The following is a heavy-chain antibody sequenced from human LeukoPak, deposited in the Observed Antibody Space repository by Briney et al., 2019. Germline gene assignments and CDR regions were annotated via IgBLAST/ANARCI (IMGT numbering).Heavy chain of an antibody. Sequence: GGSLRLSCVASGFTVSSNYMSWVRQAPGKGLEWVSVIYSAGNTYYADSVKGRFTISRHSSENTLYLHMNSLRVEDTAVYFCARGGTPGYSSGRIDYWGQGTLVTVSS. J-gene: IGHJ4*02. CDR2: IYSAGNT. CDR1: GFTVSSNY. D-gene: IGHD6-19*01. CDR3: ARGGTPGYSSGRIDY. V-gene: IGHV3-53*04.